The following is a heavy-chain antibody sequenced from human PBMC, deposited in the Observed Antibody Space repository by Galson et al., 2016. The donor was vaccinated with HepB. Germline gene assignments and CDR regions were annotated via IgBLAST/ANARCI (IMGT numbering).Heavy chain of an antibody. CDR3: AKDKDIVPESNYYYGMDV. Sequence: SLRLSCAASGFSFSSFGMHWVRQAPGKGLEWVAVISHDGSNKYYADSVKGRFTISRDNSKTTLYLQMNSLRAEDTAVYFCAKDKDIVPESNYYYGMDVWGQGTTVTVSS. CDR1: GFSFSSFG. CDR2: ISHDGSNK. J-gene: IGHJ6*02. D-gene: IGHD2-8*01. V-gene: IGHV3-30*18.